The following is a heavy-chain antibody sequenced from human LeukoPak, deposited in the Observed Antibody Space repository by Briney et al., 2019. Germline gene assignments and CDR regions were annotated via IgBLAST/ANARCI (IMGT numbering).Heavy chain of an antibody. CDR3: ARGMYYDFWSGYYSSNWFDP. J-gene: IGHJ5*02. Sequence: PSETLSLTCTVSGGSISSGGYYWSWIRQHPGKGLEWIGYIYYSGSTYYNPSLKSRVTISVDTSKNQFSLKLSSVTAAETAVYYCARGMYYDFWSGYYSSNWFDPWGQGTLVTVSS. CDR1: GGSISSGGYY. CDR2: IYYSGST. V-gene: IGHV4-31*03. D-gene: IGHD3-3*01.